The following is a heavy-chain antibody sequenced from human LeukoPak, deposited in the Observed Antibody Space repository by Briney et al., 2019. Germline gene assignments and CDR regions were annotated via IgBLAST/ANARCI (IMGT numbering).Heavy chain of an antibody. CDR2: ISYDGRNT. J-gene: IGHJ1*01. CDR1: GFTFSNYG. CDR3: AKDSSSGYPFQD. Sequence: GGSLRLSCAASGFTFSNYGMHWVRQAPGKGLEWVAVISYDGRNTYYADSVKGRFTISRDNSKKTLYLQMNSLRAEDTAVYYCAKDSSSGYPFQDWGQGTLVTVSS. V-gene: IGHV3-30*18. D-gene: IGHD3-22*01.